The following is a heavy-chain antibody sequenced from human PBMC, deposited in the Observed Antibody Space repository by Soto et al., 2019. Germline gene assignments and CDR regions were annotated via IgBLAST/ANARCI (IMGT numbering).Heavy chain of an antibody. V-gene: IGHV1-2*02. CDR2: INPNSGGT. CDR3: ARGNYGSGSAYYYYGMDF. D-gene: IGHD3-10*01. CDR1: GYTFTGYY. J-gene: IGHJ6*02. Sequence: ASVKVSCKASGYTFTGYYMHWVRQAPGQGLEWMGWINPNSGGTNYAQKFQGRVTMTRDTSISTAYMELSRLRSDDTAVYYCARGNYGSGSAYYYYGMDFWGQGTTVTVSS.